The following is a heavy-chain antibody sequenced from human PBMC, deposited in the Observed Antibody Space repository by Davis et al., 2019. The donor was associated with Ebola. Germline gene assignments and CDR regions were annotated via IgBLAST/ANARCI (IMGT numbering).Heavy chain of an antibody. CDR2: ISGSGTAT. CDR1: GFSFSSYG. CDR3: IAIPVGADAFDI. V-gene: IGHV3-23*01. J-gene: IGHJ3*02. D-gene: IGHD3-16*01. Sequence: PGGSLRLSCAASGFSFSSYGMSWVRQSPGKGLEWVAAISGSGTATYYGDSVKGRLTISRDNSKNTLYLQMNSLNTEDTALYYCIAIPVGADAFDIWGRGTQVTVSS.